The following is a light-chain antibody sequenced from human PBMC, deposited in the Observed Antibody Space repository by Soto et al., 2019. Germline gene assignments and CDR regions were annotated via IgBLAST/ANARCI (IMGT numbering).Light chain of an antibody. Sequence: QSVLTQPPSASGSPGQSVTISCTGTSSDVGYYNYVSWYQQHPGKAPKLIIYEVNKRPSGVPDRFSGSKSGNTASLTVSGQQAEDEAEYYCTSYAVGINVVFGGGTKLTLL. V-gene: IGLV2-8*01. CDR2: EVN. CDR3: TSYAVGINVV. CDR1: SSDVGYYNY. J-gene: IGLJ2*01.